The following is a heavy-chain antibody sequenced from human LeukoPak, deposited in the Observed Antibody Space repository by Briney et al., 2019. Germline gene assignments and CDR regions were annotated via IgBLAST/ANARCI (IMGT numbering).Heavy chain of an antibody. Sequence: GGSLRLSCAASGFTFSSYWMSWVRQAPGKGLEWVANIKQDGSEKYYVDSVKGRFTISRDNAKNSLYLQMNSLRAEDTAVYYCARALVYSSSWYFDYWGQGTLVTVSS. D-gene: IGHD6-13*01. CDR2: IKQDGSEK. V-gene: IGHV3-7*01. J-gene: IGHJ4*02. CDR1: GFTFSSYW. CDR3: ARALVYSSSWYFDY.